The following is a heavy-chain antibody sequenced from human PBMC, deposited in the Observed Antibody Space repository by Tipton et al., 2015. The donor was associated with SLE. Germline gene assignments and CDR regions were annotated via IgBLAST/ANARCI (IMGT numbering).Heavy chain of an antibody. D-gene: IGHD2-2*02. Sequence: GSLRLSCAASGFTFSSYWMSWVRQAPGKGLEWVANIKQDGSEKYYVDSVKGRFTISRDNAKNSLYLQMNSLRAEDTAVYYCARDSPGYCSSTSCYTGFDYWGQGTLVTVSS. CDR3: ARDSPGYCSSTSCYTGFDY. CDR2: IKQDGSEK. J-gene: IGHJ4*02. CDR1: GFTFSSYW. V-gene: IGHV3-7*01.